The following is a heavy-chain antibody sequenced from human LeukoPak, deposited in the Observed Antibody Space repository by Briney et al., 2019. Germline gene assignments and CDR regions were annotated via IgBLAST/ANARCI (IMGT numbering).Heavy chain of an antibody. D-gene: IGHD3-16*01. CDR1: GGSISIYY. J-gene: IGHJ3*02. CDR2: IYYSGST. V-gene: IGHV4-59*01. Sequence: SETLSLTCTVSGGSISIYYWSWIRQPPGKGLEWIGYIYYSGSTNYNPSLKSRVTISVDTSKNQFSLKLSSVTAADTAVYYCARNRWGDAFDIWGQGTMVTVSS. CDR3: ARNRWGDAFDI.